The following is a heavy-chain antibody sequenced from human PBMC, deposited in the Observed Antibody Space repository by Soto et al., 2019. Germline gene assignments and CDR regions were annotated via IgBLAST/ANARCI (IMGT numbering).Heavy chain of an antibody. CDR1: GGSFSGYY. CDR2: INHSGST. V-gene: IGHV4-34*01. D-gene: IGHD6-19*01. CDR3: ARGRPQSSAWQPYYLDY. Sequence: PSETLSLTCAVYGGSFSGYYWSWIRQPPGKGLEWIGEINHSGSTNYNPSLKSRVTISVDTSKNQFSLKLSSVTAADTAVYYCARGRPQSSAWQPYYLDYWGQGTLATAS. J-gene: IGHJ4*02.